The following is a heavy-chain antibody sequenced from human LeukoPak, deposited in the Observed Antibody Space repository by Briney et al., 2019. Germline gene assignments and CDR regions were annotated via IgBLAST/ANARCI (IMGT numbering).Heavy chain of an antibody. Sequence: SETLSLTCTVSGGSISSYYWSWIRQPPGKGLEWIGYIYYSGSTNYNPSLKSRVTISVDRSKNQFSLKLSSVTAADTAVYYCARGVLGATKKVTAIPTYYFDYWGQGTLVTVSS. D-gene: IGHD2-21*02. V-gene: IGHV4-59*12. CDR1: GGSISSYY. CDR2: IYYSGST. CDR3: ARGVLGATKKVTAIPTYYFDY. J-gene: IGHJ4*02.